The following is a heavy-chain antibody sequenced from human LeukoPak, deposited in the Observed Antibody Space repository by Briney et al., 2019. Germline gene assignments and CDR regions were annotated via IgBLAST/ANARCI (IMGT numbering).Heavy chain of an antibody. D-gene: IGHD5-18*01. Sequence: ASVKVSCKASGYAFAGYYMHWVRQAPGQGLEWMGWINPNSGGTNYAQKFQGRVTMTRDTSISTAYMELSRLRSDDTAVYYCAREGKELQLWFLYYYYYYMDVWGKGTTVTIPS. V-gene: IGHV1-2*02. CDR2: INPNSGGT. J-gene: IGHJ6*03. CDR1: GYAFAGYY. CDR3: AREGKELQLWFLYYYYYYMDV.